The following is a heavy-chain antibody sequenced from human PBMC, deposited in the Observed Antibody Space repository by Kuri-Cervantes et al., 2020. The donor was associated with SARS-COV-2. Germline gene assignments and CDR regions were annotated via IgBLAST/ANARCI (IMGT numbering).Heavy chain of an antibody. CDR2: ITPFNGNT. CDR3: ARGGHSSTATPEFDY. D-gene: IGHD6-13*01. Sequence: SVKVSCKASGYTFTYRYLHWVRQAPGQALEWMGWITPFNGNTNYAQKFQDRVTMTRDTSTSTVYMELSSLRSEDTTVYYCARGGHSSTATPEFDYWGQGTLVTVSS. J-gene: IGHJ4*02. V-gene: IGHV1-45*02. CDR1: GYTFTYRY.